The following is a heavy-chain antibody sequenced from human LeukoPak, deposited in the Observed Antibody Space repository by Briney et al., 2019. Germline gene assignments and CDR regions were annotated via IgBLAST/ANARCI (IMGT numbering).Heavy chain of an antibody. Sequence: PGGSLRLSCAASGFTFSDYYMSWIRQAPGKGLEWVSYISSSGSTIYYADSVKGRFTISRDNSKNMLYLQMNSLRAEDTAVYYCAGGPKQQLLWGRASNGFDPWGQGTLVTVSS. J-gene: IGHJ5*02. CDR2: ISSSGSTI. D-gene: IGHD2-2*01. V-gene: IGHV3-11*04. CDR3: AGGPKQQLLWGRASNGFDP. CDR1: GFTFSDYY.